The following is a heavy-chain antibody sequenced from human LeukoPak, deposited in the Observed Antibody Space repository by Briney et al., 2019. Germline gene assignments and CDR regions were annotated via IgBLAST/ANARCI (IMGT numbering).Heavy chain of an antibody. Sequence: GGSLRLSCTASGFTFSDYSMNWVRQAPGKELEWVSYISSGTSTIFNADSVKGRFTISRDNAKNSLYLQMNSLRDEDTAVYYCAREGLHYGSGYYPDAFDIWGQGTMVTVSS. CDR3: AREGLHYGSGYYPDAFDI. CDR2: ISSGTSTI. V-gene: IGHV3-48*02. D-gene: IGHD3-10*01. J-gene: IGHJ3*02. CDR1: GFTFSDYS.